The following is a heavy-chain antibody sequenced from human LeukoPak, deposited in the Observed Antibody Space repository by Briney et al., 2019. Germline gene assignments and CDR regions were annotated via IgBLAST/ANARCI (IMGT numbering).Heavy chain of an antibody. CDR1: GFTFSSYA. V-gene: IGHV3-23*01. Sequence: PGGSLRLSCAASGFTFSSYAMSWVRQAPGKGLEWVSAISGSGGSTYYADSVKGRFTISRDNSKNTLYLQMNSLRAEDTAVYYCAKTPLIVVVTAILYYFDYWGQGTLVTVSS. D-gene: IGHD2-21*02. CDR3: AKTPLIVVVTAILYYFDY. CDR2: ISGSGGST. J-gene: IGHJ4*02.